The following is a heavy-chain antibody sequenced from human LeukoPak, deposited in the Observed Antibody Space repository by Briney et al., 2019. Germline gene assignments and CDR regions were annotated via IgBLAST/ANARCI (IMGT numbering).Heavy chain of an antibody. V-gene: IGHV4-31*03. J-gene: IGHJ4*02. D-gene: IGHD5-18*01. CDR1: GGSISSGGYC. CDR3: ARERPYSSYYFDY. Sequence: SQTLSLTCTVSGGSISSGGYCWSWIRQHPGKGLEWIGYIYYSGSTYYNPSLKSRVTISVDTSKNQFSLKLSSVTAADTAVYYCARERPYSSYYFDYWGQGTLVTVSS. CDR2: IYYSGST.